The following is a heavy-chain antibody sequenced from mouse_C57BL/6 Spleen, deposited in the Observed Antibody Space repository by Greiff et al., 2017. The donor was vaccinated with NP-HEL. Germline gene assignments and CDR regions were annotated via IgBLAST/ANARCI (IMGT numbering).Heavy chain of an antibody. CDR3: ARHGGNYDYAMDY. J-gene: IGHJ4*01. CDR2: ISSGGSYT. D-gene: IGHD1-1*02. V-gene: IGHV5-6*01. CDR1: GFTFSSYG. Sequence: EVQGVESGGDLVKPGGSLKLSCAASGFTFSSYGMSWVRQTPDKRLEWVATISSGGSYTYYPDSVKGRFTISRDNAKNTLYLQMSSRKSEDTAMYYCARHGGNYDYAMDYWGQGTSVTVSS.